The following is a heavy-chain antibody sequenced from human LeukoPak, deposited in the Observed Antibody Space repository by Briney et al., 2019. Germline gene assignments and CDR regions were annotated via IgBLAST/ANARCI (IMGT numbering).Heavy chain of an antibody. V-gene: IGHV3-23*01. Sequence: GGSLRLSCAASGFTFSSYSMNWVRQAPGKGLEWVSAISGSGGSTYYADSVKGRFTISRDNSKNTLYLQMNSLRAEDTAVYYCAKSLGRNFDYWGQGTLVTVSS. CDR1: GFTFSSYS. CDR2: ISGSGGST. CDR3: AKSLGRNFDY. J-gene: IGHJ4*02.